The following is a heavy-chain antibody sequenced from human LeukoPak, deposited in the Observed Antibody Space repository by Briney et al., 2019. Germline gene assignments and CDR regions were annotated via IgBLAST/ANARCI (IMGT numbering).Heavy chain of an antibody. Sequence: ASVKVSCKVSGYTLTELSMHWVRQAPGKGLEWMGGFDPEDGETIYAQKFQGRVTMTEDTSTDTAYMELSSLRSEDTAVYYCARDSGTHDFWSGYHNYYYYGMDVWGQGTTVTVSS. CDR3: ARDSGTHDFWSGYHNYYYYGMDV. CDR2: FDPEDGET. V-gene: IGHV1-24*01. D-gene: IGHD3-3*01. CDR1: GYTLTELS. J-gene: IGHJ6*02.